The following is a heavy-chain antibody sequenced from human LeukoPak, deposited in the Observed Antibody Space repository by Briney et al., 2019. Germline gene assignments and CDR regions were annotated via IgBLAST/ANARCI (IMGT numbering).Heavy chain of an antibody. CDR1: GFSLSTGGMC. J-gene: IGHJ4*02. Sequence: SGPTLVNPTQTLTLTCTFSGFSLSTGGMCVSWIRQPPGKALEWLARIGWDDDKYYSTSLKTRLTISKDTSKNQVVLTMTNMDPVDTATYYCARTPSDSSGYYPVHDWGQGTLVTVSS. D-gene: IGHD3-22*01. CDR2: IGWDDDK. CDR3: ARTPSDSSGYYPVHD. V-gene: IGHV2-70*11.